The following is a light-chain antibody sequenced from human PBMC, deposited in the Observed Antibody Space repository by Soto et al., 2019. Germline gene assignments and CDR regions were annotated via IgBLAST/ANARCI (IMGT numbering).Light chain of an antibody. V-gene: IGKV3-15*01. CDR1: QSVSTN. CDR2: GAS. CDR3: QHYHDWPPRT. J-gene: IGKJ1*01. Sequence: EIVMTQSPATLSGSPGERVTLSCRASQSVSTNVAWYQQKPGQAPRLLLYGASTRATGLPARFSGSGSGTKYTLTISSLQSEDVAVYYCQHYHDWPPRTFGQGTKVDIK.